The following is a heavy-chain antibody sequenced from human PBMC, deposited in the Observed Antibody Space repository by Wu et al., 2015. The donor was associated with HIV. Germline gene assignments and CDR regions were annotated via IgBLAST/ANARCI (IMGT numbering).Heavy chain of an antibody. CDR3: ARGLRDILTGYYSASEY. J-gene: IGHJ4*02. V-gene: IGHV1-69*05. Sequence: QVQLVQSGAEVKKPGSSVKVSCKTSGGGFNSYAISWVRQAPGQGLEWMGGVIPVIGTPNYAQKFQGRVTLTSDESTTTAYMEVNNLTSEDTAVYYCARGLRDILTGYYSASEYWGQGSLVTVS. CDR2: VIPVIGTP. CDR1: GGGFNSYA. D-gene: IGHD3-9*01.